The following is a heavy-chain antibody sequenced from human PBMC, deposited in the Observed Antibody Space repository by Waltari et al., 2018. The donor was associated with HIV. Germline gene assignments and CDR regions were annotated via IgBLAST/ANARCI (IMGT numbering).Heavy chain of an antibody. J-gene: IGHJ4*02. CDR3: ARSDYFHN. Sequence: EVQLVESGGGSVQPGGSLRRTCVVPGFRLSDYWMHWVRQVPGKGLVWVSRIKSDANSATYAGSVKGRFTISSDNAKNTLYLQMNSLRDEDTAVYYCARSDYFHNWGQGTLVTVSS. CDR2: IKSDANSA. CDR1: GFRLSDYW. D-gene: IGHD3-9*01. V-gene: IGHV3-74*01.